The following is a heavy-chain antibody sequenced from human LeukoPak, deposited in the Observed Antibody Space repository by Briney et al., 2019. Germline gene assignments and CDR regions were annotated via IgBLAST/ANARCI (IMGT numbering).Heavy chain of an antibody. CDR1: GGSISSYY. D-gene: IGHD6-13*01. V-gene: IGHV4-59*01. Sequence: SETLSLTCTVSGGSISSYYWSWIRQPPGKGLEWIGYIYYSGTTNYNPSLKGRVTISVDTSKNQFSLKLSSVTAADTAVYYCARGVYIAAAQYGYWGQGTLVTVSS. CDR3: ARGVYIAAAQYGY. CDR2: IYYSGTT. J-gene: IGHJ4*02.